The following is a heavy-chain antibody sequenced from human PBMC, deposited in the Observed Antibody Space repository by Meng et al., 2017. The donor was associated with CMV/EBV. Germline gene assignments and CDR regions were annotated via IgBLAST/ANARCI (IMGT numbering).Heavy chain of an antibody. CDR1: GGSFSGYY. CDR2: INHSGST. J-gene: IGHJ4*02. CDR3: ARRRRGFCDY. Sequence: SETLSLTCAVYGGSFSGYYWSWIRQPPGKGLEWIGEINHSGSTNYNPSLKSRVTISVDTSKNQFSLKLSSVTAADTAVYYCARRRRGFCDYWGQGTLVTVSS. D-gene: IGHD3-10*01. V-gene: IGHV4-34*01.